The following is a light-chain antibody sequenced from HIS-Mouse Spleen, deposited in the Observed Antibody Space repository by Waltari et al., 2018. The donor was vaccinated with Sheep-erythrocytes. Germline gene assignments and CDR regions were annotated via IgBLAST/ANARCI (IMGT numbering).Light chain of an antibody. J-gene: IGLJ2*01. Sequence: SYELTQPPSVSVSPGQTASITCSGDKLGDKYACWYQQKPGQSPVLVIYQDSKRPSGSPERFPGSNSWNTATLTISGTQAMDEADYYCQAWDSSTAWNVVFGGGTKLTVL. V-gene: IGLV3-1*01. CDR1: KLGDKY. CDR3: QAWDSSTAWNVV. CDR2: QDS.